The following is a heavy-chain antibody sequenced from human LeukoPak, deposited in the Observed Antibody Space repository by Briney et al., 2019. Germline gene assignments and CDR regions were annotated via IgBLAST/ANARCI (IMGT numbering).Heavy chain of an antibody. CDR3: ATDDYRGLGY. CDR1: GITFSNYW. Sequence: GGSLRLSCAASGITFSNYWMHWVRQAPGKGLVWVSHIIQDGSSTFYADSVKGRFTISRDNAKNTLYLQMNGLRAEDTAVYYCATDDYRGLGYWGQGTLVIVSS. V-gene: IGHV3-74*01. J-gene: IGHJ4*02. D-gene: IGHD4-11*01. CDR2: IIQDGSST.